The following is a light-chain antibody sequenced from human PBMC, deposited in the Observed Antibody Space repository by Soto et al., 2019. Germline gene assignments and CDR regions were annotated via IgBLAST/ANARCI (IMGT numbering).Light chain of an antibody. CDR1: QSVNSSY. Sequence: EMVLTQSPSTLSLSPGERATISCRASQSVNSSYLAWSQQKPGQAPRLLIHGASRRATGIPARLSGSGSGTDFTLTSSRLELEDFAVYYCQQYGSSPWTFGQGTKVEIK. CDR2: GAS. V-gene: IGKV3-20*01. J-gene: IGKJ1*01. CDR3: QQYGSSPWT.